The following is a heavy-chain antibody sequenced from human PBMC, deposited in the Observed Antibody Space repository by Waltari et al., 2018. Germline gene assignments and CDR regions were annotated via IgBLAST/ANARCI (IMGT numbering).Heavy chain of an antibody. CDR3: ARVAARGVGATTYFIDY. J-gene: IGHJ4*02. Sequence: QVQLVQSGAEVKKPGSSVKVSCKASGGTFSSYAISWVRQAPGQGLEWMGGIIPIFGTANYAQKVQGRVTITTDESTSTAYMELSSLRSEDTAVYYCARVAARGVGATTYFIDYWGQGTLVTVSS. CDR1: GGTFSSYA. CDR2: IIPIFGTA. D-gene: IGHD1-26*01. V-gene: IGHV1-69*05.